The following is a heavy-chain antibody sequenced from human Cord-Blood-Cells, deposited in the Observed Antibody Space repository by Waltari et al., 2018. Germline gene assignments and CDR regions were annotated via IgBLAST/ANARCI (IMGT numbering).Heavy chain of an antibody. V-gene: IGHV4-59*01. D-gene: IGHD3-9*01. CDR2: IYYSGST. Sequence: QVQLQESGPGLVKPSETLSLTCTVPCGPISSYYWIWIRQPPGKGLEWIGYIYYSGSTNYNPSLKSRVTISVDTSKNQFSLKLSSVTAADTAVYYCARGNDILTGYFDYWGQGTLVTVSS. J-gene: IGHJ4*02. CDR1: CGPISSYY. CDR3: ARGNDILTGYFDY.